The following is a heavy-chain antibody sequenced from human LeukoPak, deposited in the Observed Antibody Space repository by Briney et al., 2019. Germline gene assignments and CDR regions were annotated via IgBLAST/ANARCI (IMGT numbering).Heavy chain of an antibody. Sequence: SDTLSLTCTVSGGSISSGSYYWSWIRQPAGKGLELIGRIYSSGSTNYNPSLKSRVTISVDTSKNQFSLKLSSVTAADPAVYYCASEVSSGWYEIDSWGQGTLVTVSS. CDR1: GGSISSGSYY. CDR2: IYSSGST. D-gene: IGHD6-19*01. V-gene: IGHV4-61*02. J-gene: IGHJ4*02. CDR3: ASEVSSGWYEIDS.